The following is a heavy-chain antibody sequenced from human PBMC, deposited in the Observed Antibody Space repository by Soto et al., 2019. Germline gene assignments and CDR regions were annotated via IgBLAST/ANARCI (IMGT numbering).Heavy chain of an antibody. CDR2: INYSWTT. D-gene: IGHD5-12*01. V-gene: IGHV4-31*11. CDR1: GGSITSGDYY. CDR3: ARRDGYTHFDY. J-gene: IGHJ4*02. Sequence: QVQLQESGPGLVKPSQTLSLTCAVSGGSITSGDYYWSWIRPHPGKGLEWIGYINYSWTTYYNPSLKSRVSMSIDTSKNQFSLKLNSVTAADTAVYYCARRDGYTHFDYWGPGNLVAISS.